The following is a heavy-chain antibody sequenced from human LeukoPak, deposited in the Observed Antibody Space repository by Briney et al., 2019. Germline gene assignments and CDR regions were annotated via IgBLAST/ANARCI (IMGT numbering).Heavy chain of an antibody. V-gene: IGHV4-59*08. Sequence: SETLSLTCTISGASMSNYYWSWIRQPPGKRPEWMAYISDSGSDIYNPSLKSRVAISVDTSNNQFSLKVTSVTAADTAVYFCARHRRNYYGTGGSPFDFWGQGILVTVSS. CDR2: ISDSGSD. J-gene: IGHJ4*02. D-gene: IGHD3-10*01. CDR3: ARHRRNYYGTGGSPFDF. CDR1: GASMSNYY.